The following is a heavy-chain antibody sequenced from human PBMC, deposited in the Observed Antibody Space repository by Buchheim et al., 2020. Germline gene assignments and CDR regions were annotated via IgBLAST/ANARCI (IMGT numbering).Heavy chain of an antibody. D-gene: IGHD3-3*01. J-gene: IGHJ4*02. Sequence: QLQLQESGPGLVKPSETLSLTCTVSGGSISSSSYYWGWIRQPPGKGLVWIGSIYYSGSSYYNPSLKSRVTISVDTSKNQFFLKLSSVTAADTAVYYCARDLGYYDFWSGYPFDYWGQGTL. CDR1: GGSISSSSYY. CDR2: IYYSGSS. V-gene: IGHV4-39*07. CDR3: ARDLGYYDFWSGYPFDY.